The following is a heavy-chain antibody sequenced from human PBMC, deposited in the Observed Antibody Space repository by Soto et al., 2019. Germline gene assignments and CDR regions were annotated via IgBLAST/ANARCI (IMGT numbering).Heavy chain of an antibody. CDR3: ARQIFAADY. CDR1: GGTFDHAA. CDR2: INPMFNST. V-gene: IGHV1-69*01. D-gene: IGHD3-9*01. Sequence: QVQLVQSGAEVKKPGSSVKVSCEAPGGTFDHAAITWVRQAPGQGLEWMGGINPMFNSTHCAQKFQGRVTITADAATSTAFMELRRLRSDDTAVYYCARQIFAADYWGQGTLLIVSS. J-gene: IGHJ4*02.